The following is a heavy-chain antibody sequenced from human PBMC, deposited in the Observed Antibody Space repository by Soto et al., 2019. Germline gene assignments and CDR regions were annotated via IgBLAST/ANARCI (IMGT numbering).Heavy chain of an antibody. CDR1: GFTFSSYG. J-gene: IGHJ3*02. D-gene: IGHD3-10*01. CDR2: ISYDGSNK. Sequence: GGSLRLSCAASGFTFSSYGMHWVRQAPGKGLEWVAVISYDGSNKYYADSVKGRFTISRDNSKNTLYLQMNSLRAEDTAVYYCAKDITMGGAAWETAFDIWGQGTMVTVSS. V-gene: IGHV3-30*18. CDR3: AKDITMGGAAWETAFDI.